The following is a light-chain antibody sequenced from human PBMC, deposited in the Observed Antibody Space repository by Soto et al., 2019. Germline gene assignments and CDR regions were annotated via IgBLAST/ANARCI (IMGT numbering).Light chain of an antibody. J-gene: IGKJ2*01. CDR2: SSS. V-gene: IGKV1-5*03. CDR3: QQYQGFPFT. Sequence: IRMTQSPSTLSASVGDRVIITCRASQYINTWLAWYQQKPGRAPKLLIYSSSSLESGVPSRFSGSGSGSEFTLTISSLQSDDFATYYCQQYQGFPFTFGQGTKLEI. CDR1: QYINTW.